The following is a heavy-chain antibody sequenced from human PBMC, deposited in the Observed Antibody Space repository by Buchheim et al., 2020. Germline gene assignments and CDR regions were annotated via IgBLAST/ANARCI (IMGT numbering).Heavy chain of an antibody. J-gene: IGHJ4*02. Sequence: DVQLLQSGGGLVQPGGSLRLSCAASGFSFSTNAMSWVRQAPGRGLEWVSGIGGDGRSHYADSVQGRFTISRDSSKDTLYLQMNDLRVEDTATYYCAKDLHFWSAMDYWGQGAL. D-gene: IGHD3-3*02. V-gene: IGHV3-23*01. CDR3: AKDLHFWSAMDY. CDR1: GFSFSTNA. CDR2: IGGDGRS.